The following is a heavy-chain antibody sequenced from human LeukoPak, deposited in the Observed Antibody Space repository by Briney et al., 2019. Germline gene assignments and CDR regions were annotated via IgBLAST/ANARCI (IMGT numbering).Heavy chain of an antibody. J-gene: IGHJ4*02. V-gene: IGHV3-13*01. Sequence: GGSLRLSCAASGFTLRSYDMHWVRQFTGKGLEWVSAIGISDDTYYQGSVKGRFTISRENAKNSLYLQMNSLTAGDTAVYYCARGGIQVSGIDEIDYWGQGTLVTVSS. CDR2: IGISDDT. CDR1: GFTLRSYD. D-gene: IGHD6-19*01. CDR3: ARGGIQVSGIDEIDY.